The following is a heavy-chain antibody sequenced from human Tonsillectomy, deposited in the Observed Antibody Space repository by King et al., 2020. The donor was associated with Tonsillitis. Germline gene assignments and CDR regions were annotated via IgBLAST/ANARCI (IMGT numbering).Heavy chain of an antibody. Sequence: VQLVESGGGVVQPGGSLRLSCEVSGFTFRSYGMHWVRQAPGKGLEWVAFIRFDGSNEYHADSVKGRFTISRDNSKNTLYLQMNSLRAEDTAVYYCAKVKPCNGYSYGYLDYWGQGTLVTVSS. V-gene: IGHV3-30*02. D-gene: IGHD5-18*01. J-gene: IGHJ4*01. CDR3: AKVKPCNGYSYGYLDY. CDR2: IRFDGSNE. CDR1: GFTFRSYG.